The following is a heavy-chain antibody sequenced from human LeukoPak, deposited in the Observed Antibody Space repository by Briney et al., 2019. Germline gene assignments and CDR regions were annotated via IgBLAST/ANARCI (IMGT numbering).Heavy chain of an antibody. J-gene: IGHJ4*02. V-gene: IGHV4-34*01. CDR2: INHSGST. CDR1: GGSFSGYY. D-gene: IGHD3-16*02. CDR3: ARAGSYRYKPIFDY. Sequence: SETLSLTCAVYGGSFSGYYWSWIRQPPGKGLEWIGEINHSGSTNYNPSLKSRVTISVDTSKNQFSLKPSSVTAADTAVYYCARAGSYRYKPIFDYWGQGTLVTVSS.